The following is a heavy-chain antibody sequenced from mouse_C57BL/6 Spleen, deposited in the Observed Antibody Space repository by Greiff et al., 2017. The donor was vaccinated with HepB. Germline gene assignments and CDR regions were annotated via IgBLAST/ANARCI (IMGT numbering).Heavy chain of an antibody. CDR1: GYTFTSYW. Sequence: QVQLQQPGAELVRPGSSVKLSCKASGYTFTSYWLDWVKQRPGQGLEWIGNIYPSDSETHYNQKFKDKATLTVDKSSSTAYMQLISLTSEDSAVYYCARDRHGSSSFAYWGQGTLVTVSA. J-gene: IGHJ3*01. CDR3: ARDRHGSSSFAY. D-gene: IGHD1-1*01. V-gene: IGHV1-61*01. CDR2: IYPSDSET.